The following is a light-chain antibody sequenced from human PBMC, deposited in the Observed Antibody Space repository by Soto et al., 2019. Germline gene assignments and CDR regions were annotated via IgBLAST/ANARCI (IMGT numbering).Light chain of an antibody. CDR1: QSVRNG. Sequence: ETVMTQSPPTLSVSPGDTASLSCRASQSVRNGVAWYQQKPGQAPRLLMYGASIRANGVPARFSGSGSGTEFTLTISSLQSEDFAVYYCQHYVNWPLTFGGGTKVESK. CDR3: QHYVNWPLT. J-gene: IGKJ4*01. V-gene: IGKV3-15*01. CDR2: GAS.